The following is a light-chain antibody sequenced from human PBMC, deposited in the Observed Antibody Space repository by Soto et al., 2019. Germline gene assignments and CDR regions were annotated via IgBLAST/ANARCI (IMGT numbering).Light chain of an antibody. CDR2: EVS. J-gene: IGLJ1*01. V-gene: IGLV2-14*01. CDR3: SSYTTSISYV. Sequence: QSALTQPASVSGSPGQSITISCTGTSSDVGGYNYVSWYQQHAGKAPKLMIYEVSNRPSGVSNRFSGSKSGNTASLTISGLQPGDEADYYCSSYTTSISYVFGTGTQLTVL. CDR1: SSDVGGYNY.